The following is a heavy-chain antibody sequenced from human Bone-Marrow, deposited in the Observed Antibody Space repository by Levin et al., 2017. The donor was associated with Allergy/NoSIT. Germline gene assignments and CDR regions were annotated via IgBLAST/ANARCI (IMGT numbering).Heavy chain of an antibody. Sequence: RPGGSLRLSCAASGFIFSDYAMNWVRQAPGKGLECISGIGSSFSTHYADSVKGRFTISRDNSKKTVYLQMNSLRAEDTAVYFCARDGVRLRFLDNLNWFDPWGQGTLVTVSS. CDR2: IGSSFST. J-gene: IGHJ5*02. V-gene: IGHV3-23*01. CDR1: GFIFSDYA. D-gene: IGHD3-3*01. CDR3: ARDGVRLRFLDNLNWFDP.